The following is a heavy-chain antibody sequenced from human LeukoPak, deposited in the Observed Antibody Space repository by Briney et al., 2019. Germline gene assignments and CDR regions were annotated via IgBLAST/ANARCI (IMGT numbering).Heavy chain of an antibody. Sequence: SETLSLTCTVSGGSISRYYWNWIRQPPGKRLEWIGYIYYSGTTNYNPSLKSRVTISVDTSKDQSSLNLTSVTAADTAVYYCARLKCISTTCPSRYVMDVWGQGTTVTVSS. CDR3: ARLKCISTTCPSRYVMDV. CDR2: IYYSGTT. D-gene: IGHD2-2*01. V-gene: IGHV4-59*01. CDR1: GGSISRYY. J-gene: IGHJ6*02.